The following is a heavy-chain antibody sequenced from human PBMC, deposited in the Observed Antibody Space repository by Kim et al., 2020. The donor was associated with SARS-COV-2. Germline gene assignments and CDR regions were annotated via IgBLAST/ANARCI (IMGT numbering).Heavy chain of an antibody. Sequence: SVKVSCKASGGTFSSYAISWVRQAPGQGLEWMGGIIPIFGTANYAQKFQGRVTITADESTSTAYMELSSLRSEDTAVYYCARGPVTMVRGVIIFSRMYYGMDGWGQGTTVTVSS. J-gene: IGHJ6*02. D-gene: IGHD3-10*01. CDR3: ARGPVTMVRGVIIFSRMYYGMDG. V-gene: IGHV1-69*13. CDR1: GGTFSSYA. CDR2: IIPIFGTA.